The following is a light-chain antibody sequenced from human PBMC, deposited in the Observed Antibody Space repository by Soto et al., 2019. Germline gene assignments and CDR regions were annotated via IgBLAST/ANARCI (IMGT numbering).Light chain of an antibody. V-gene: IGKV2-28*01. CDR2: LAS. Sequence: DIVMTQSPLSLSVTPGEAASISCRCSQSLLHRNGNNYLDWYLQKPGQSPQLLISLASNRASEVPDRFSGSGSGTDFILHISRVEAEDVGVYYCMQALQTSFTFGPGTKVDL. CDR1: QSLLHRNGNNY. CDR3: MQALQTSFT. J-gene: IGKJ3*01.